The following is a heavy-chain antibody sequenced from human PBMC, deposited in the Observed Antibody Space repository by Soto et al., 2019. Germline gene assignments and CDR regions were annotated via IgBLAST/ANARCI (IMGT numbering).Heavy chain of an antibody. V-gene: IGHV1-3*01. D-gene: IGHD3-9*01. CDR1: GYTFTSYA. J-gene: IGHJ5*02. CDR2: INAGNGNT. Sequence: GASVKVSCKASGYTFTSYAMHWVRQAPGQRLEWMGWINAGNGNTKYSQKFQGRVTITRDTSASTAYMELSSLRSEDTAVYYCARDNGILTGSNWFDPWGQGTLVTVSS. CDR3: ARDNGILTGSNWFDP.